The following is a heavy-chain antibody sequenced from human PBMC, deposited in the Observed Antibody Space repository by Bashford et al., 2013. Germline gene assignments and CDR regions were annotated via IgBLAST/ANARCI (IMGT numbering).Heavy chain of an antibody. CDR2: IYGAGST. V-gene: IGHV3-53*01. D-gene: IGHD2-2*02. CDR3: AKSGCTSTTCYTNS. Sequence: VRQAPGKGLEWVSIIYGAGSTVYSDSAKGRFTISRDNSKNTVYLQMNSLRVEDTAVYYCAKSGCTSTTCYTNSWGQGTLVTVSS. J-gene: IGHJ4*02.